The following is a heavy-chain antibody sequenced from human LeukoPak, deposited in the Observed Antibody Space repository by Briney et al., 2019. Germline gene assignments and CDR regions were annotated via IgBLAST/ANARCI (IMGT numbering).Heavy chain of an antibody. CDR3: VKDRWVDH. CDR1: GFIFSPYA. V-gene: IGHV3-64D*06. Sequence: GGSLRLSCSASGFIFSPYAMHWVRQAPGKGLEYVSSISSEGKTTYYADSVKGRFTISRDNSKNTLYLQMSSLRPEDTAVYYCVKDRWVDHWGQGTLVTISS. J-gene: IGHJ4*02. CDR2: ISSEGKTT. D-gene: IGHD6-13*01.